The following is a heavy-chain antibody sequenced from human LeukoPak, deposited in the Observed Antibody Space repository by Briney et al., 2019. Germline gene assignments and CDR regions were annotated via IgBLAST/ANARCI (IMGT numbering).Heavy chain of an antibody. D-gene: IGHD3-16*01. V-gene: IGHV3-15*01. CDR2: IKSKTDGGTT. CDR3: TTGLMVTFFDY. Sequence: GGSLRLSCAASGHTLRNALMTWVRQAPGKGLEWVGRIKSKTDGGTTHYAAPVQGRFIISRDDSKHMVNLQKNSLKTEDKAVYYCTTGLMVTFFDYWGRGTLVTVSS. CDR1: GHTLRNAL. J-gene: IGHJ4*02.